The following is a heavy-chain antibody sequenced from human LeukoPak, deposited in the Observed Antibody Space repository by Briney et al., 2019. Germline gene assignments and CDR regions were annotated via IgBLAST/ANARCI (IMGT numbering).Heavy chain of an antibody. Sequence: GGSLRLSCAASGFRFSDYSMTWVRQAPGKRLEWISYIGISSGNTYYADSVEGRFTISRDNSKNTLYLQMNSLRAEDTAVYYCARASTGYSSSWYFPSYYYYGMDVWGQGTTVTVSS. CDR1: GFRFSDYS. CDR2: IGISSGNT. D-gene: IGHD6-13*01. V-gene: IGHV3-48*01. J-gene: IGHJ6*02. CDR3: ARASTGYSSSWYFPSYYYYGMDV.